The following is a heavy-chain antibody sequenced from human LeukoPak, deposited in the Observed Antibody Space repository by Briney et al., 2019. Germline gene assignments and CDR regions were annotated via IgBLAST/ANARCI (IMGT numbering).Heavy chain of an antibody. CDR1: GGSISSYY. Sequence: PSETLSLTCTVSGGSISSYYWSWIRQPPGKGLEWIGYIYYSGSTNYNPSLKSRVTISVDTSKNQFSLKLSSVTAADTAVYYCARESPGLNYDIFLGPFDPWGQGTLVTVSS. D-gene: IGHD3-9*01. J-gene: IGHJ5*02. V-gene: IGHV4-59*01. CDR2: IYYSGST. CDR3: ARESPGLNYDIFLGPFDP.